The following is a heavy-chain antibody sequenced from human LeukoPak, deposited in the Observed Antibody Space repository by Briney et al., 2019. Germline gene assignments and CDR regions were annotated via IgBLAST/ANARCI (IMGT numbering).Heavy chain of an antibody. CDR3: ARGSSGYYYHWFDP. J-gene: IGHJ5*02. V-gene: IGHV3-74*01. CDR1: GFAFSSYW. CDR2: INSDGTTT. Sequence: GGSLRLSCAASGFAFSSYWMHWVRQAPGKGLVWVSRINSDGTTTTYADSVKGRFTISRDNAKNTLYLRMSSLRAEDTAVYYCARGSSGYYYHWFDPWGQGTLVTVSS. D-gene: IGHD3-22*01.